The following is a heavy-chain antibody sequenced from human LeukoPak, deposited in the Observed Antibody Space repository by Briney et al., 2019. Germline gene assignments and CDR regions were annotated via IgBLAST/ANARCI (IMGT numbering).Heavy chain of an antibody. CDR3: ARNDYASSSGYDF. CDR1: GFTFSTYS. V-gene: IGHV3-21*01. D-gene: IGHD6-6*01. Sequence: GGSLRLSCTASGFTFSTYSMNWVRQAPGKGLEWVSSISSGSDHIYYADSVKGRFTISRDNAKNSLYLQMDSLRAEDTAVFFCARNDYASSSGYDFWGQGTLVTVSS. J-gene: IGHJ4*02. CDR2: ISSGSDHI.